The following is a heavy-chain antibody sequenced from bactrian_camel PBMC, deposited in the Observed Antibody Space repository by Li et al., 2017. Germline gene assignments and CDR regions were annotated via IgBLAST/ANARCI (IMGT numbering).Heavy chain of an antibody. CDR2: IYTGGTST. Sequence: HVQLVESGGGSVRAGGSLRLSCTASGYTSGVNCMGWFRQAPGKEREGVAGIYTGGTSTYTADSVKGRFTISRDNGKKTVYLQMDRLEPEDTAIYFCAAKRIPPGTHCFQSSTYEYWGRGTQVTVS. CDR3: AAKRIPPGTHCFQSSTYEY. V-gene: IGHV3S54*01. CDR1: GYTSGVNC. J-gene: IGHJ4*01. D-gene: IGHD1*01.